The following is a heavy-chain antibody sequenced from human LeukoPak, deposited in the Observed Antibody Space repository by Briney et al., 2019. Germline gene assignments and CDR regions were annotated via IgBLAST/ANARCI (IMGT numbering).Heavy chain of an antibody. CDR1: GFTFSSYW. J-gene: IGHJ6*03. CDR3: AKEGYSRGYYSYYYMDV. Sequence: RTGGSLRLSCAASGFTFSSYWMSWVRQAPGKGLEWVANIKQDGSEKYYVDSVKGRFTISRDNAKNSLYLQMNSLRAEDTAVYYCAKEGYSRGYYSYYYMDVWGKGTTVTVSS. CDR2: IKQDGSEK. V-gene: IGHV3-7*01. D-gene: IGHD6-13*01.